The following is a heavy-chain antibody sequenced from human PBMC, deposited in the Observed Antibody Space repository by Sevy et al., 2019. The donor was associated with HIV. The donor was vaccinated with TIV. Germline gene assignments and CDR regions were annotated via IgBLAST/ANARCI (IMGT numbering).Heavy chain of an antibody. V-gene: IGHV1-18*01. D-gene: IGHD1-1*01. CDR3: AREGWNERHGLDV. CDR1: GYTFSSYG. CDR2: ISGYKGKG. J-gene: IGHJ6*01. Sequence: ASVKVSCTASGYTFSSYGICWVRQAPGQGLEWMGWISGYKGKGNRAQKFRGRVTMTTDTSANTAYMELRSLKSDDTAVYYCAREGWNERHGLDVWGQGTSVTVSS.